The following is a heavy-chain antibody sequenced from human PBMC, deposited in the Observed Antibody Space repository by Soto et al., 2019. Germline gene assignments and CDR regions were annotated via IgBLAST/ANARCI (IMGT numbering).Heavy chain of an antibody. CDR3: AKGGTGGSGWRFDY. CDR1: GFTFDDYA. Sequence: EVQLVESGGGLVQPGRSLRLSCAASGFTFDDYAMHWVRQAPGKGLEWVSGISWNSGSIGYVDSVKGRFTISRDNAKNSLYLQMNSLRAEDTALYYCAKGGTGGSGWRFDYWGQGTLVTVSS. CDR2: ISWNSGSI. D-gene: IGHD6-19*01. V-gene: IGHV3-9*01. J-gene: IGHJ4*02.